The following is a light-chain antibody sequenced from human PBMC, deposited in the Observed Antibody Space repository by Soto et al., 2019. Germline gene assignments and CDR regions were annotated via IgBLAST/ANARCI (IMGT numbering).Light chain of an antibody. Sequence: DIVMTQSPDSLAVSLGERATINCKSSQSVLYSSDNRNYMGWYQQKAGQPPKLLINWASTRESGVPDRFSGSGSGTDFTLTIGSLQAEDVAVYYCQQFYSAPLTFGGGTKVEIK. CDR2: WAS. CDR1: QSVLYSSDNRNY. V-gene: IGKV4-1*01. J-gene: IGKJ4*01. CDR3: QQFYSAPLT.